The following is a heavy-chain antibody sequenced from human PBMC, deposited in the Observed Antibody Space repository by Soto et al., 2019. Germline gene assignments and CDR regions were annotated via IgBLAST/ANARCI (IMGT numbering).Heavy chain of an antibody. CDR1: GFTFTSYA. J-gene: IGHJ6*02. V-gene: IGHV3-23*01. CDR3: AKGVKYSNYYYGMDV. CDR2: ISGSGSDA. D-gene: IGHD1-26*01. Sequence: GGSLRLSCEVSGFTFTSYAMSWVRQAPGKGLEWVAGISGSGSDANNADSVKGRFTISRDNSKNTLYLQMNSLRAEDTAVYYCAKGVKYSNYYYGMDVWGQGTTVTVSS.